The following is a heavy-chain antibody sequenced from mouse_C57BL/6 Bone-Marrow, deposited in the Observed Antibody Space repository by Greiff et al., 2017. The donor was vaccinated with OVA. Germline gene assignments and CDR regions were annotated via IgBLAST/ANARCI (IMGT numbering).Heavy chain of an antibody. CDR3: ARDRFDDYDSDWYFDV. J-gene: IGHJ1*03. D-gene: IGHD2-4*01. V-gene: IGHV5-16*01. Sequence: EVQRVESEGGLVQPGSSMKLSCTASGFTFSDYYMAWVRQVPEKGLEWVANINYDGSSTYYLDSLKSRFIISRDTAKNILYLQMSSLKSEDTATYYCARDRFDDYDSDWYFDVWGTGTTVTVSS. CDR1: GFTFSDYY. CDR2: INYDGSST.